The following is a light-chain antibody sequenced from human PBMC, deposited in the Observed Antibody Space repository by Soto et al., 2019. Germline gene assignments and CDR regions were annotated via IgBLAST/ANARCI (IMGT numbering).Light chain of an antibody. CDR2: GAS. J-gene: IGKJ2*01. CDR1: QSVTSYY. V-gene: IGKV3-20*01. Sequence: EIVLTQSPGTLSLSPGERATLSCRASQSVTSYYLAWYQQKPGQAPMLLIYGASRSATDIPDRFSGSGSGTDFNLTISRLETEDFAVYYCQVYGSSSYTFGQGTKLEIK. CDR3: QVYGSSSYT.